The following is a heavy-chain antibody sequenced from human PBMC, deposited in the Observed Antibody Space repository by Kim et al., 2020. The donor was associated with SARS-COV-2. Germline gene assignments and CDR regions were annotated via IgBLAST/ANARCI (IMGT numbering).Heavy chain of an antibody. CDR3: VNVVGLTTAEY. V-gene: IGHV3-64D*09. D-gene: IGHD1-26*01. Sequence: TYYADSVKGRFTISRDNSKNTLYLQMSSLRAEDTAVYYCVNVVGLTTAEYWGQGTLVTVSS. J-gene: IGHJ4*02. CDR2: T.